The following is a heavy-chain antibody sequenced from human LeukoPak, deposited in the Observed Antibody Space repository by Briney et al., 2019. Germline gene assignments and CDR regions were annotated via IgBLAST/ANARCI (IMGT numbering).Heavy chain of an antibody. CDR2: ISGSDVTT. CDR3: AKPDCSYSDCYRPAY. V-gene: IGHV3-23*01. D-gene: IGHD2-2*02. CDR1: GFSIMNSA. Sequence: TGGSLRLSCAASGFSIMNSAMNWVRQPPGKGLEWVSAISGSDVTTYYADSVKGRFTISRDNSKNTLHPQMNSLRAEDTAVYYCAKPDCSYSDCYRPAYWGQGTLVTVSS. J-gene: IGHJ4*02.